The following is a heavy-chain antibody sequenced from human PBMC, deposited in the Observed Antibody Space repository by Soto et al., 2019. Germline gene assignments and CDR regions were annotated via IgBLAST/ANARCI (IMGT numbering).Heavy chain of an antibody. CDR1: GFTFSNYA. J-gene: IGHJ4*02. V-gene: IGHV3-30-3*01. CDR2: ISYDGSNR. CDR3: ARYLRSSGCY. Sequence: QVQLVESGGGVIQPGGSLRLSCAASGFTFSNYAMHWVRQAPGKGLEWVAFISYDGSNRYYGDSVKGRFTISRDNSKNPRFLQLNSLRGDDAAVYYCARYLRSSGCYWGQGTLVTVSS. D-gene: IGHD6-19*01.